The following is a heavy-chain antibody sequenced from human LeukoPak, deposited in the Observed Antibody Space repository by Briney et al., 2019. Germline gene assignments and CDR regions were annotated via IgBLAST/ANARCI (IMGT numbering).Heavy chain of an antibody. CDR2: ISGSDFST. CDR3: AKEKDNGYDEIY. J-gene: IGHJ4*02. V-gene: IGHV3-23*01. D-gene: IGHD5-12*01. CDR1: GFPFISYA. Sequence: GGSLRLSCAASGFPFISYAMSWVSQAPGKGLEWVSSISGSDFSTYYADSVKGRFTISRDNSKNTLYLQMHSLRAEDTALYYCAKEKDNGYDEIYWGQGTLVTVSS.